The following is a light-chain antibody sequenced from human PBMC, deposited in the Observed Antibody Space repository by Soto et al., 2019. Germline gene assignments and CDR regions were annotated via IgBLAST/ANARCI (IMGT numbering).Light chain of an antibody. Sequence: QSVLTQPPSVSGAQGQRVTISCTGSSSNIGANYDVHWYQHRPGTAPKLLIFGNNNRPSGVPDRFSGSKSGTSASLAITGLQAEDEGDYYCQSYDSTLSARYVFGTGTKVTVL. CDR2: GNN. CDR1: SSNIGANYD. J-gene: IGLJ1*01. V-gene: IGLV1-40*01. CDR3: QSYDSTLSARYV.